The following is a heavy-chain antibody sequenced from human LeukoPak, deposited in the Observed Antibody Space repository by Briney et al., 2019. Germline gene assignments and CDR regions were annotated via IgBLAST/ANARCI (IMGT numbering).Heavy chain of an antibody. CDR2: ISSNGGST. Sequence: GGSLSLSCSASGFTFSSYAMHWVRQAPGKGLEYVSAISSNGGSTYYADSVKGSFTISRDNSKNTLYLQMSSLRAEDTAVYYCVKGQYSGYDAGFDYWGQGNRFTVSS. CDR1: GFTFSSYA. D-gene: IGHD5-12*01. V-gene: IGHV3-64D*06. CDR3: VKGQYSGYDAGFDY. J-gene: IGHJ4*02.